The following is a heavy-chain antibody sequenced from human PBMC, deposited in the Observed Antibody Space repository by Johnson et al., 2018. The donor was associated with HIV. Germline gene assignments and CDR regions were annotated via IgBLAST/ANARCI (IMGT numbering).Heavy chain of an antibody. D-gene: IGHD6-19*01. Sequence: VQLVESGGGLVQPGGSLRLSCAASGFSVSNNYMSWVRQAPGKGPEWVSVIYSGGTTYYADSVKGRFTISRDNSRNTLYLQMNSLRAEDTAVYYCARKQWLEIPSDAFDVWGQGTMVTVSS. J-gene: IGHJ3*01. V-gene: IGHV3-66*01. CDR3: ARKQWLEIPSDAFDV. CDR2: IYSGGTT. CDR1: GFSVSNNY.